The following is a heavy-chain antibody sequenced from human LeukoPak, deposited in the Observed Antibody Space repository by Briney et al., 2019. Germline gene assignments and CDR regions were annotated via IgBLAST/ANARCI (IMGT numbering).Heavy chain of an antibody. Sequence: ASVKVSCKASGYTFTSNYIHWVRQAPGQGLEWMGMIYPRDGSTSYAQKFQGRVTVTRDTSTSTVHMELSGLRSEDTAVYYCARGHSSGHDYWGQGTLVIVSS. J-gene: IGHJ4*02. V-gene: IGHV1-46*01. CDR1: GYTFTSNY. D-gene: IGHD3-22*01. CDR3: ARGHSSGHDY. CDR2: IYPRDGST.